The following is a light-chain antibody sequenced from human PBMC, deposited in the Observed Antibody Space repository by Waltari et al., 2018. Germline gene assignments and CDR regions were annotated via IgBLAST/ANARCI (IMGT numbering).Light chain of an antibody. V-gene: IGKV1-5*03. Sequence: DIQMTQSPSTLSASVGDRVTITCRASQSISSWLAWYQQKPWKAPKLLIYKASSVESGVPARFSGSGSGTEFTLTISSLQPDDFATYYCQQYNSYSQTFGQGTKVEIK. CDR2: KAS. CDR1: QSISSW. CDR3: QQYNSYSQT. J-gene: IGKJ1*01.